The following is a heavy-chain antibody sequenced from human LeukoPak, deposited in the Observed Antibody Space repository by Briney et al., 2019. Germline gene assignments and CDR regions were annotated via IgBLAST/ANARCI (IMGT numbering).Heavy chain of an antibody. V-gene: IGHV3-30*02. D-gene: IGHD3-22*01. CDR2: IRYDGSRK. CDR3: AKVSGVYDSRGSYSLDY. J-gene: IGHJ4*02. CDR1: GFTFSSYG. Sequence: GGSLRLSCAASGFTFSSYGMHWVRQAPDKGLEWVAFIRYDGSRKYYADSVKGRFTISRDNSKNTLYLQMNSLRAEDTAIYYCAKVSGVYDSRGSYSLDYWGQGTLVTVSS.